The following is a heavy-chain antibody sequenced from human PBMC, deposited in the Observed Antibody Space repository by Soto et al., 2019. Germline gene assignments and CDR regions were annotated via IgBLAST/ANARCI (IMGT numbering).Heavy chain of an antibody. Sequence: GGSLRLSCAASGFTFSSYAMSWVRQAPGKGLEWVSYISGSGTTVYYADSVKGRFTISRDNAKNSLYLQMNSLRAEDTAVYYCASSPQSSGWYVVYWGQGTLVTVSS. V-gene: IGHV3-48*04. CDR1: GFTFSSYA. D-gene: IGHD6-19*01. CDR3: ASSPQSSGWYVVY. CDR2: ISGSGTTV. J-gene: IGHJ4*02.